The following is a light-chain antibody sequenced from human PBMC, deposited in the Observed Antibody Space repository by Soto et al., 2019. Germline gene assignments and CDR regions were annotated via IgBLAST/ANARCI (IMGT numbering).Light chain of an antibody. CDR3: CSYAGSSTYV. CDR2: EVT. Sequence: QSALTQPASVSGSPGQSITISCTATSSDVGSFNYVSWYQHHPGKAPKLMIYEVTSRPSGVPDGFSGSKSGNTASLTISGLRAEDEADYYCCSYAGSSTYVFGTGTKVTVL. J-gene: IGLJ1*01. V-gene: IGLV2-14*01. CDR1: SSDVGSFNY.